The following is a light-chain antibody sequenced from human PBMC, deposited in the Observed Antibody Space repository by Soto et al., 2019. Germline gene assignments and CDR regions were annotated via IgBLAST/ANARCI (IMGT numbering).Light chain of an antibody. CDR1: SNDVGGYNY. CDR3: SSFAVSNSFV. CDR2: EVN. Sequence: SVLPRPPSAYGSPGQSVTISCTGTSNDVGGYNYVSWYQQHPGKAPKLMIYEVNKRPSGVPDRFSGSKSGNTASLTVSGLQAEDEADYYCSSFAVSNSFVFGTGTKVTVL. J-gene: IGLJ1*01. V-gene: IGLV2-8*01.